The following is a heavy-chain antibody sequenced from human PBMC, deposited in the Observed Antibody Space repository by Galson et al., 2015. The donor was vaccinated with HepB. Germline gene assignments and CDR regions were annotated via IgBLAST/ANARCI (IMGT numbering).Heavy chain of an antibody. Sequence: VNVSCKASGYTFNRYAMHWVRQPPGQGLEWMGLINTDTGNPTYAQAFTGRFVFSLDTSVSTAYLQINSLKAEDTAVYYCARRNGNDWFDPWGQGTLVTVSS. V-gene: IGHV7-4-1*02. CDR1: GYTFNRYA. J-gene: IGHJ5*02. CDR3: ARRNGNDWFDP. CDR2: INTDTGNP. D-gene: IGHD5-24*01.